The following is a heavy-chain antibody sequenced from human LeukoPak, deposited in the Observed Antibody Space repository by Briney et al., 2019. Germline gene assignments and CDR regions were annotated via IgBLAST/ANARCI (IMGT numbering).Heavy chain of an antibody. V-gene: IGHV1-8*01. CDR3: ARGNYYGSGKNWFDP. CDR1: GYTFTSYD. Sequence: ASVKVSCKASGYTFTSYDINWVRQATGQGLEWMGWMNPNSGNTGYAQKFQGRVTMTRNTSISTAYMELSRLRSEDTAVYYCARGNYYGSGKNWFDPWGQGTLVTVSS. D-gene: IGHD3-10*01. J-gene: IGHJ5*02. CDR2: MNPNSGNT.